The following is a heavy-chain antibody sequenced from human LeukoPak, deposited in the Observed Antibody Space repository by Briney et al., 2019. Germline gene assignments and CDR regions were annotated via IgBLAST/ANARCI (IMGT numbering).Heavy chain of an antibody. J-gene: IGHJ6*02. CDR2: IYYSGIT. V-gene: IGHV4-59*11. CDR1: GGSISSHY. D-gene: IGHD3-9*01. Sequence: SETLSLTCTVSGGSISSHYWSWIRQPPGNRLEWIGYIYYSGITNYNPSLKSRVTISVDTSKNQFSLKLSSVTAADTAVYYCAKYILISSCCLGNWGQGTTVTVFS. CDR3: AKYILISSCCLGN.